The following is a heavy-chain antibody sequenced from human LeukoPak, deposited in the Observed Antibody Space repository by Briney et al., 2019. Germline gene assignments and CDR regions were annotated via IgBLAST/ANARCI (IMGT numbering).Heavy chain of an antibody. V-gene: IGHV3-21*01. Sequence: GGSLRLSCAASGFTFSSYSMNWVRQAPGKGLEWVSSISSSSSYIYYADSVKGRFTISRDNAKNSLYLQMNSLRAEDTAVYYCARDFLVAVPGTIDYWGQGTLVTVSS. CDR1: GFTFSSYS. CDR2: ISSSSSYI. D-gene: IGHD5-12*01. J-gene: IGHJ4*02. CDR3: ARDFLVAVPGTIDY.